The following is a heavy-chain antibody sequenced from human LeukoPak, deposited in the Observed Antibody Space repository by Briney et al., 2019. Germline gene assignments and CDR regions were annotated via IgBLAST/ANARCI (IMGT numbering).Heavy chain of an antibody. CDR2: INPNSGGT. J-gene: IGHJ3*02. D-gene: IGHD6-6*01. V-gene: IGHV1-2*02. CDR3: ARDRPPDI. Sequence: ASVTVSCRASGYTFTVYYMHWVRQAPGQGLEWMGWINPNSGGTNYAQKFQGRVTMTRDTSISTAYMELSRLRSDDTAVYYCARDRPPDIWGQGTMVTVSS. CDR1: GYTFTVYY.